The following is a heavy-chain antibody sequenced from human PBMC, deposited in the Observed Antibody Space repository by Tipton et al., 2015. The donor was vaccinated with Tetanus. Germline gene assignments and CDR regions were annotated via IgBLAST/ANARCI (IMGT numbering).Heavy chain of an antibody. V-gene: IGHV5-51*01. CDR2: IYPGDSET. CDR1: GYSFTRYW. J-gene: IGHJ4*02. CDR3: ATLAARQLDRNVDY. Sequence: QLVQSGAEVKKPGESLKISCKASGYSFTRYWIGWVRQMPGKGPEWMGIIYPGDSETRYSPSFEGRVTISADKSISVAYVQWSRLRASDAAIYYCATLAARQLDRNVDYWGQGTLVTVSS. D-gene: IGHD1-1*01.